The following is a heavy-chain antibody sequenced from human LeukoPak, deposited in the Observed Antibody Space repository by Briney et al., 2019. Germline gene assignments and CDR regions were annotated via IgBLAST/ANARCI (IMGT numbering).Heavy chain of an antibody. CDR1: GFTFNNYG. J-gene: IGHJ4*02. V-gene: IGHV3-48*04. CDR2: ISSSGSTI. D-gene: IGHD3-10*01. CDR3: ARENRGFITRPIDC. Sequence: PGGSLRLSCAASGFTFNNYGMHWVRQAPGKGLEWVSYISSSGSTIYYADSVKGRFTISRDNAKNSLYLQMNSLRVEDTAVYYCARENRGFITRPIDCWGQGTLVTVSS.